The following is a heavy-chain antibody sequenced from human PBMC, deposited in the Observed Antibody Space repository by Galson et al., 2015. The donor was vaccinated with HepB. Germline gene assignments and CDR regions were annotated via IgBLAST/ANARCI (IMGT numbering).Heavy chain of an antibody. J-gene: IGHJ4*02. Sequence: SVKVSCKASGYTFTSYGISWVRQAPGQGLEWVGWISAYNGNTNYAQKLQGRVTMTKDTSTSTVYMELRSLRSDDTAVYYCARVTIRQAPLDYWGQGTLVTVSS. CDR1: GYTFTSYG. D-gene: IGHD3-3*01. CDR2: ISAYNGNT. V-gene: IGHV1-18*01. CDR3: ARVTIRQAPLDY.